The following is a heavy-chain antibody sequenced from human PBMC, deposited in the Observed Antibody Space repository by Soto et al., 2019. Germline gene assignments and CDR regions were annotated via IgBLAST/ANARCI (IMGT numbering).Heavy chain of an antibody. CDR1: GFTFSNYV. CDR2: IPSSGGTN. V-gene: IGHV3-23*01. CDR3: AKDYYFGY. J-gene: IGHJ4*02. Sequence: GGSLRLSCAASGFTFSNYVMSWVRQAPGKGLEWVSSIPSSGGTNYYADSVKGRFAISRDNSRNTLYLQMDSVRADDTAVYYCAKDYYFGYWGQGTLVTVSS.